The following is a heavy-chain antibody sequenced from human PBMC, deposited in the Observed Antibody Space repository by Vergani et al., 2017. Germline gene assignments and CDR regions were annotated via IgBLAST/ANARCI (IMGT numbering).Heavy chain of an antibody. CDR3: ARHSTVEWLVKLGWIDP. D-gene: IGHD6-19*01. V-gene: IGHV4-39*01. CDR2: IYYSGST. Sequence: QLQLQESGPGLVKPSATLSLTCSVSGASIRSSNYYWGWLRQPPGKGLEWIASIYYSGSTYYNPSLMSRVTISVDTSKTQFSLKLSSVTAADTAVYFCARHSTVEWLVKLGWIDPWGQGILVTVSS. J-gene: IGHJ5*02. CDR1: GASIRSSNYY.